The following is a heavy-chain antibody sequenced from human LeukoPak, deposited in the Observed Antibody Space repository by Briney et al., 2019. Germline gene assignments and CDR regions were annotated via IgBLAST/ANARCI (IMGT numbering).Heavy chain of an antibody. CDR2: INPNSGGT. D-gene: IGHD5-12*01. V-gene: IGHV1-2*02. CDR3: MLDLDIVATPDDDAFDI. J-gene: IGHJ3*02. CDR1: GYTFTGYY. Sequence: ASVKVSCKASGYTFTGYYMHWVRQAPGQGLEWMGWINPNSGGTNYAQKFQGRVTMTRDTSISTAYMELSRLRSDDTAVYYCMLDLDIVATPDDDAFDIWGQGTMVTVSS.